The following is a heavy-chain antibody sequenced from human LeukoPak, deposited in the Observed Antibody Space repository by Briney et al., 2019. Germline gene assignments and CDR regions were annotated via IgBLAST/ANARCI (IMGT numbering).Heavy chain of an antibody. V-gene: IGHV3-21*01. CDR3: ASLSGSDY. D-gene: IGHD3-10*01. J-gene: IGHJ4*02. Sequence: GGSLRLSCAASGFTFSSYSMNWVRQAPGKGLEWVSSISSSSSYIYYAVSVKGRFTISRDNAKNSLYLQMNSLRAEDTAVYYCASLSGSDYWGQGTLVTVSS. CDR1: GFTFSSYS. CDR2: ISSSSSYI.